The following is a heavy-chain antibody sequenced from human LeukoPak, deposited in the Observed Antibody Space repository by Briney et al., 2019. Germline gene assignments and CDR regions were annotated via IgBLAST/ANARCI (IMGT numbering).Heavy chain of an antibody. CDR2: INWNCGCT. V-gene: IGHV3-20*03. Sequence: QTPGKGLEWDSGINWNCGCTGYSDSVKGRFTISRDNAKNSLYLQMNSLRAEDTAVYYCARDVYGSAPDFLFQAEYGIRGVRSVSAFLLNRSSDL. CDR3: ARDVYGSAPDFLFQAEYGIRGVRSVSAFLLNRSSDL. J-gene: IGHJ2*01. D-gene: IGHD3-10*01.